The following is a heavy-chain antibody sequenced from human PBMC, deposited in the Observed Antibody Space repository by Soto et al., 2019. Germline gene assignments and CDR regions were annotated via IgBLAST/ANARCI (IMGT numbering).Heavy chain of an antibody. CDR2: INPSGGST. Sequence: SVKVYCKASGYTFTSYYMHWVRRAPVQGLEWMGIINPSGGSTSYAQKFQGRVTMTRDTSTSTVYMELSSLRSEDTAVYYCARGRGMVRGAGYWYFDLWGRGTLVTVSS. CDR1: GYTFTSYY. D-gene: IGHD3-10*01. V-gene: IGHV1-46*01. J-gene: IGHJ2*01. CDR3: ARGRGMVRGAGYWYFDL.